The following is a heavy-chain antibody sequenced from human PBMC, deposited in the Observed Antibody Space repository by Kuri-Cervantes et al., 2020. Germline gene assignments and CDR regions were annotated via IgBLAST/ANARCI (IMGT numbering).Heavy chain of an antibody. D-gene: IGHD5-18*01. CDR3: ARAGYSYAFAGLDP. CDR2: ISYDGSNK. Sequence: LSLTCAASGFTFSSYAMHWVRQAPGKGLEWVAVISYDGSNKYYADSVKGRFTISRDNSKNTLYLQMNSLRAEDTAVYYCARAGYSYAFAGLDPWGQGTLVTVSS. J-gene: IGHJ5*02. V-gene: IGHV3-30-3*01. CDR1: GFTFSSYA.